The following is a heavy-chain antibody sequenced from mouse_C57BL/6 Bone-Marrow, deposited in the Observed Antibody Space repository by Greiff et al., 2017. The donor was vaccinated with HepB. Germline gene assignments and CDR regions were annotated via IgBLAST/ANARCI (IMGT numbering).Heavy chain of an antibody. Sequence: VQLQQSGTVLARPGASVKMSCKASGYTFTEYTIHWVKQRSGQGLEWIGWFYPGSGSIKYNEKFKDKATLTADKSSSTVYMELSRLTSEDSAVYFCARHGGLWYPFAYWGQGTLVTVSA. D-gene: IGHD2-1*01. J-gene: IGHJ3*01. CDR3: ARHGGLWYPFAY. CDR1: GYTFTEYT. V-gene: IGHV1-62-2*01. CDR2: FYPGSGSI.